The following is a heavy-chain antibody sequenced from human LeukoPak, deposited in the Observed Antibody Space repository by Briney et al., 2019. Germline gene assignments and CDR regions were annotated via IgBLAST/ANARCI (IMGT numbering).Heavy chain of an antibody. CDR1: GFTFSSYG. D-gene: IGHD1/OR15-1a*01. CDR2: IGSSGGST. V-gene: IGHV3-23*01. J-gene: IGHJ4*02. CDR3: AKIVTGAGTDS. Sequence: PGGSLRLSCAASGFTFSSYGMSWVRQAPGKGMEWVSAIGSSGGSTYYADSVKGRFTISRDNSKTTLYLQMNSLRTEDTAVYYCAKIVTGAGTDSWGQGTLVTVSS.